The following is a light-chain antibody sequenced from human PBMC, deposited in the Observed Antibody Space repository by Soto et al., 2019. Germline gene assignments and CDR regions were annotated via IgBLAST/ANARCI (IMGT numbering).Light chain of an antibody. CDR3: SSYTSSSTYVV. CDR2: DVS. CDR1: SSDVGGYNY. J-gene: IGLJ2*01. Sequence: QSALTQPASVSGSPGQSITISCTGTSSDVGGYNYVSWYQQHPGKAPKLMIYDVSNRPSGVSNRFSGSKSGNTASLTISGLQAEDEAEYYCSSYTSSSTYVVFGGWTKLTVL. V-gene: IGLV2-14*01.